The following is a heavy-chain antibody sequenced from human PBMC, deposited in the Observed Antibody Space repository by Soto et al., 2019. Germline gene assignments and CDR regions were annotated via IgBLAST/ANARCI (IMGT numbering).Heavy chain of an antibody. J-gene: IGHJ5*02. Sequence: LRLSCAASGFTFSSYSMTWVRQAPGKGLEWVSGISDSGGNTWYADSVKGRFTISRDNSKNTLFLQMNSLRAEDTAVYFCSKWSGFGDAWGQGTLVTVSS. V-gene: IGHV3-23*01. CDR3: SKWSGFGDA. D-gene: IGHD3-10*01. CDR1: GFTFSSYS. CDR2: ISDSGGNT.